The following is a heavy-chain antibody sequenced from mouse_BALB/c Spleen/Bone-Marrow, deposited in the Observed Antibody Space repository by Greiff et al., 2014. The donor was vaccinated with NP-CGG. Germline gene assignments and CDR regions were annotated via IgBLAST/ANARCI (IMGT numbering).Heavy chain of an antibody. CDR1: GFNLKDTY. J-gene: IGHJ3*01. D-gene: IGHD1-1*01. CDR3: AIYYYGSSYAFAY. CDR2: IDPANGNT. Sequence: VQLQESGAELVKPGASVKLSCTASGFNLKDTYMHWVKQRPEQGLEWIGRIDPANGNTKYDPKFQGKATITADTSSNTAYLQLSSLTSDYTDVEYSAIYYYGSSYAFAYWGQGTLVTVAA. V-gene: IGHV14-3*02.